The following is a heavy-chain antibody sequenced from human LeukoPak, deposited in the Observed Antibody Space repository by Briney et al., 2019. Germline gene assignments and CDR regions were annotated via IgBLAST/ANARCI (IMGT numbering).Heavy chain of an antibody. CDR3: ARDHVAVAGVDY. Sequence: EASVKVSCKASGGTFSSYAISWVRQAPGQGLEWMGGIIPIFGTANYAQKFQGRVTITADESTSTAYMELSSLRSEDTAVYYCARDHVAVAGVDYWGQGTLVTVSS. J-gene: IGHJ4*02. CDR1: GGTFSSYA. D-gene: IGHD6-19*01. CDR2: IIPIFGTA. V-gene: IGHV1-69*13.